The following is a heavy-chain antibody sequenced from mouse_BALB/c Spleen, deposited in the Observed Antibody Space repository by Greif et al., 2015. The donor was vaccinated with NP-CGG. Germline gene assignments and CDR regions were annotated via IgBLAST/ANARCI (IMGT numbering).Heavy chain of an antibody. J-gene: IGHJ4*01. CDR1: GYTFTDYY. CDR2: IYPGSGNT. Sequence: QVHVKQSGAELARPGASVKLSCKASGYTFTDYYINWVKQRTGQGLEWIGEIYPGSGNTYYNEKFKGKATLTADKSSSTAYMQLSSLTSEDSAVYFCARGFTTVVADYAMDYWGQGTSVTVSS. CDR3: ARGFTTVVADYAMDY. V-gene: IGHV1-77*01. D-gene: IGHD1-1*01.